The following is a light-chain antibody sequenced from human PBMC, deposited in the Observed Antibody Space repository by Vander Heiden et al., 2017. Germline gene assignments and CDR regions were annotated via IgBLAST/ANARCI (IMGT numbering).Light chain of an antibody. CDR1: QDISNY. CDR3: QQYDDLPLT. CDR2: DAS. J-gene: IGKJ4*01. V-gene: IGKV1-33*01. Sequence: DIQLTQSPSSLSASVGDRVTITCPASQDISNYLNWYQQKPGKAPRLLIYDASNLDAGVPSTFSGSGSGTDFTFTISSLQPEDVATYYCQQYDDLPLTFGGGTKVDIK.